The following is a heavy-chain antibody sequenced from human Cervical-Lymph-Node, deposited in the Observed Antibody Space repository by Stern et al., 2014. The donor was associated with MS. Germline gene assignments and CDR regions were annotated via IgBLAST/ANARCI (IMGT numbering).Heavy chain of an antibody. CDR3: AHRGYNNGWYSYFQY. CDR2: IYLDDDK. V-gene: IGHV2-5*02. CDR1: GFSLSTSGVA. J-gene: IGHJ1*01. D-gene: IGHD6-19*01. Sequence: QITLKESGPTLVKPTQTLTLTCTCSGFSLSTSGVAVGWIRQPPGKALEWLALIYLDDDKRHRPSLKSRLTITKDTSKNQVVLTMTNMDPVDTATYYCAHRGYNNGWYSYFQYWGQGTLVTVSS.